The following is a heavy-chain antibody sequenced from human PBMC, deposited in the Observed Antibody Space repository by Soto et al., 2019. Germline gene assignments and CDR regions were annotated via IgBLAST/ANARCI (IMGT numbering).Heavy chain of an antibody. CDR2: INAGNGNT. Sequence: QVQLVQSGAEVKKPGASVKVSCKASGYTFTSYAMHWVRQAPGQRLDGMGWINAGNGNTKYSQKFQGRVTITRDTSASTAYMELSSLRSEDTAVYYCARDHKGALSGMDVWGQGTTVTVSS. V-gene: IGHV1-3*01. CDR1: GYTFTSYA. CDR3: ARDHKGALSGMDV. J-gene: IGHJ6*02.